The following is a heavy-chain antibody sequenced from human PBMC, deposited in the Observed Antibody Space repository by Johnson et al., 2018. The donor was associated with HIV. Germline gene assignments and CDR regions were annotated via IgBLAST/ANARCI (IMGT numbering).Heavy chain of an antibody. V-gene: IGHV3-11*04. J-gene: IGHJ3*02. D-gene: IGHD3-22*01. CDR1: GFTFSDYY. CDR3: AGQEGSGYYGGACDI. CDR2: ISSSATTK. Sequence: QVQLVESGGGLVEPGESLRLSCAASGFTFSDYYMSWIRQAPGKGLEWVSYISSSATTKYYADSVKGRFTISRDSAKNSLYLQMNSLRAEDTAVYYCAGQEGSGYYGGACDIWGQGTMVTVSS.